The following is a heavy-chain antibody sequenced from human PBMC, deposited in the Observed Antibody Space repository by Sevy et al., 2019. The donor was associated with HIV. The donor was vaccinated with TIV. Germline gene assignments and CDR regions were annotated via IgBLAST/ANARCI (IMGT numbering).Heavy chain of an antibody. CDR3: ARDRGEILSSAFDY. Sequence: GGSLRLSCAVSGFTFSSYWMHWVRQAPGKGLVWMAVISYDGRNTKYKADSVKGRFTISRDNSKNTLYLQMNSLRAEDTAIYYCARDRGEILSSAFDYWGQGTLVTVSS. CDR2: ISYDGRNTK. D-gene: IGHD3-16*01. J-gene: IGHJ4*02. CDR1: GFTFSSYW. V-gene: IGHV3-30*03.